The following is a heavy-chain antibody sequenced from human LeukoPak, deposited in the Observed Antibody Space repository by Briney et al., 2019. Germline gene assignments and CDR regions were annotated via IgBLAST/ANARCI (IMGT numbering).Heavy chain of an antibody. Sequence: PGGSLRLSCAASGFTFSDYYMSGIRRAPVKRLEWVSYSISSGITIYYADSVKGRVIISRDNAKNSVYMQMNSLRDEDTAVYYCARDGGDVLRYFDWLYGYFDYWGQGTLVTVSS. J-gene: IGHJ4*02. CDR3: ARDGGDVLRYFDWLYGYFDY. CDR1: GFTFSDYY. V-gene: IGHV3-11*04. D-gene: IGHD3-9*01. CDR2: SISSGITI.